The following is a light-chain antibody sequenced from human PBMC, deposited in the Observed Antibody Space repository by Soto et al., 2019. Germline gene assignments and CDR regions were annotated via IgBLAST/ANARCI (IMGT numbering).Light chain of an antibody. CDR1: QSISSW. CDR3: QQYDSYPLT. CDR2: KAS. J-gene: IGKJ4*01. V-gene: IGKV1-5*03. Sequence: DIQMTQSPSTLSASVGDRVTITCRASQSISSWLAWYQQKPGKAPKLLIYKASGLESGGPSRFSGSGSGTEFTLTISSLQPDDFATYYCQQYDSYPLTFGGGTKVEIK.